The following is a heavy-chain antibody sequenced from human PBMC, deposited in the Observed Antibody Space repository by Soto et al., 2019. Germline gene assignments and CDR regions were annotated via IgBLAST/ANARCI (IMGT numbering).Heavy chain of an antibody. CDR3: VRLIGNSWLDS. D-gene: IGHD3-16*01. CDR2: IIPIFGTA. V-gene: IGHV1-69*06. J-gene: IGHJ5*01. Sequence: ARQAPGQGLEWMGGIIPIFGTANYAQKFQGRVTITADTSNNQLSLQLNSVTPDDTAVYYCVRLIGNSWLDSWGQGTLVTVSS.